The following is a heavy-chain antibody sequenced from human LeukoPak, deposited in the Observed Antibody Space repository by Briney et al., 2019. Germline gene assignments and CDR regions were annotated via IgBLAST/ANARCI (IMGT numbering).Heavy chain of an antibody. Sequence: SETLSLTCTVSGGSISSSSYYWGWIRQPPGKGLEWIGSIYYSGSSYYNPSLKSRVTISVDTSKNQFSLKLSSVTAADTAVYYCARVSTVYCSSTSCFNGMDVWGQGTTVTVSS. CDR3: ARVSTVYCSSTSCFNGMDV. CDR2: IYYSGSS. CDR1: GGSISSSSYY. D-gene: IGHD2-2*01. V-gene: IGHV4-39*07. J-gene: IGHJ6*02.